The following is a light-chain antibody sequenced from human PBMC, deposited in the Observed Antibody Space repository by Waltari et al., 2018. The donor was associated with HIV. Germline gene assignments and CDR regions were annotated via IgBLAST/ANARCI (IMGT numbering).Light chain of an antibody. V-gene: IGLV1-51*01. CDR1: TSNIGNDY. J-gene: IGLJ3*02. CDR2: DNN. Sequence: SGSTSNIGNDYVSWYQHVPGAAPRLLIYDNNKRPSGIPDRFSGSRSGTSATLGITGLQAGDEAHYYCGTWDRSLSAAVFGGGTKLTVL. CDR3: GTWDRSLSAAV.